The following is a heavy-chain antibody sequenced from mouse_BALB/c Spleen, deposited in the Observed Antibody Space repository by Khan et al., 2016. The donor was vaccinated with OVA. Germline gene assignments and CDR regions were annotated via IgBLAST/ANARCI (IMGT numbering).Heavy chain of an antibody. D-gene: IGHD1-1*01. CDR3: ASVYGVDFDY. CDR2: ISYSGNT. Sequence: EVKLVESGPGLVKPSQSLSLTCTVTGYSITSDYAWNWIRQFPGNKLEWMGYISYSGNTNYNPSLKSRISITRDTSKNQFFLQLNSVTTEDTATYYCASVYGVDFDYWGQGTTLTVSS. V-gene: IGHV3-2*02. J-gene: IGHJ2*01. CDR1: GYSITSDYA.